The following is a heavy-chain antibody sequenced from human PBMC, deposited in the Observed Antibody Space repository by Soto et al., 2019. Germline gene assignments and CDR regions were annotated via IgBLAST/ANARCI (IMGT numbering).Heavy chain of an antibody. CDR2: VYYTGST. CDR1: GGSISCSY. CDR3: ARSVAVPGAHIDY. V-gene: IGHV4-59*01. D-gene: IGHD6-19*01. Sequence: SSETLSLTCSVSGGSISCSYWSWIRQPPGKGLEWLGYVYYTGSTNYSHSLRSRVSISVDTSKNEFSLRLSSVTAADTAVYFCARSVAVPGAHIDYWGQGTQVTVSS. J-gene: IGHJ4*02.